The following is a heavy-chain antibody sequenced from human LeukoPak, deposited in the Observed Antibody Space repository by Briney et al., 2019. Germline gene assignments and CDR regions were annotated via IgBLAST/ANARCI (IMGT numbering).Heavy chain of an antibody. J-gene: IGHJ4*02. CDR1: GFTFSSYA. CDR2: ISGSGGST. Sequence: PGGSLRLSCAASGFTFSSYAMSWVRQAPGKGLEWVSAISGSGGSTYYADSVKGRFTISRDNSKNTLYLQMNSLRAEDTAVYYCAKDRDFWSGYYSPIDQWGQGTLVTVSS. V-gene: IGHV3-23*01. CDR3: AKDRDFWSGYYSPIDQ. D-gene: IGHD3-3*01.